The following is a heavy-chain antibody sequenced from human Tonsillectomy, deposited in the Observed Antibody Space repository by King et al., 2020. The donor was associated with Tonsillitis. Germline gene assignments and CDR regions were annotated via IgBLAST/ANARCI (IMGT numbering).Heavy chain of an antibody. CDR1: GFTFSSYA. Sequence: QLVQSGGGVVQPGRSLRLSCAASGFTFSSYAMHWVRQAPGKGLEWVAVISYDGSNKYYADSVKGRFTISRDNSKNTLYLQMNCLKAEDTAVYYCARDPSLYSSSWIYYYYYMDVWGKGTTVTVSS. CDR2: ISYDGSNK. V-gene: IGHV3-30-3*01. J-gene: IGHJ6*03. D-gene: IGHD6-6*01. CDR3: ARDPSLYSSSWIYYYYYMDV.